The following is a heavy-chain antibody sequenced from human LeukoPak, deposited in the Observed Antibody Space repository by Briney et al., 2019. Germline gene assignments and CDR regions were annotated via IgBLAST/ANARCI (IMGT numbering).Heavy chain of an antibody. V-gene: IGHV3-20*04. J-gene: IGHJ4*02. D-gene: IGHD1-26*01. CDR2: INWNGGST. CDR1: GFTFDDYG. CDR3: ARDFNSGGYSGPFDY. Sequence: GGSLRLSCAASGFTFDDYGMSWVRQAPGKGLEWVSGINWNGGSTGYADSVKGRFTISRDNAKNSLYLQMNSLRAEDTALYYCARDFNSGGYSGPFDYWGQGTLVIVSS.